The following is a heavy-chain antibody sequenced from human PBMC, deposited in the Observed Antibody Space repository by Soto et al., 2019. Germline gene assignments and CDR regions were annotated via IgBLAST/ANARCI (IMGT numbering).Heavy chain of an antibody. J-gene: IGHJ4*02. D-gene: IGHD6-13*01. CDR3: AIHLGIAAAGFDY. V-gene: IGHV4-39*01. Sequence: QLQLQESGPGLVKPSETLSLTCTVSGGSISSSSYYWGWIRQPPGKGLEWIGSIYYSGSTYYNPSLKNRVPISVDTSKNQFSLNLSSVTAADTAVYYCAIHLGIAAAGFDYWGQGTLVTVSS. CDR1: GGSISSSSYY. CDR2: IYYSGST.